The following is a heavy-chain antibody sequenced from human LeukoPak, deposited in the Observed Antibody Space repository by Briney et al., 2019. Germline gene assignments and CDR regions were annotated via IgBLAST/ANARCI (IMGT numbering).Heavy chain of an antibody. D-gene: IGHD3-16*02. J-gene: IGHJ4*02. CDR2: INHSGST. V-gene: IGHV4-34*01. CDR3: ARSIYDYVWGSYRSSYFDY. CDR1: GGSFSGYY. Sequence: PSETLSLTCAVYGGSFSGYYWSWIRQPPGKGLEWIGEINHSGSTNYNPSLKSRVTISVDTSKNQFSLKLSSVTAADTAVYYCARSIYDYVWGSYRSSYFDYWGQGTLVTVSS.